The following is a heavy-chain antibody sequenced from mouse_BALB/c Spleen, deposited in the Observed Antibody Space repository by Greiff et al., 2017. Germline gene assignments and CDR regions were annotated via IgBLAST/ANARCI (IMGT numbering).Heavy chain of an antibody. V-gene: IGHV2-6-4*01. CDR2: IWGGGST. CDR1: GFSLSRYS. D-gene: IGHD1-1*01. J-gene: IGHJ1*01. CDR3: ARAYYYGSRGYWYFDV. Sequence: VKLMESGPGLVAPSQSLSITCTVSGFSLSRYSVHWVRQPPGKGLEWLGMIWGGGSTDYNSALKSRLSISKDNSKSQVFLKMNSLQTDDTAMYYCARAYYYGSRGYWYFDVWGAGTTVNVSS.